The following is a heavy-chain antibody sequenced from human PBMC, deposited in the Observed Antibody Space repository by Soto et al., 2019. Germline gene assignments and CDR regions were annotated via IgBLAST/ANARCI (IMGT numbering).Heavy chain of an antibody. J-gene: IGHJ3*02. D-gene: IGHD6-6*01. Sequence: EVQLVESGGGLVKPGGSLRLSCAAFGFTFSSYNMNWVRQAPGKGLEWVSSISSSSSYIYYADSVKGRFTISRDNAKNSLYLQMNSLRAEDTAVYYCARDHSSSAAFDIWGQGTMVTVSS. CDR2: ISSSSSYI. V-gene: IGHV3-21*01. CDR3: ARDHSSSAAFDI. CDR1: GFTFSSYN.